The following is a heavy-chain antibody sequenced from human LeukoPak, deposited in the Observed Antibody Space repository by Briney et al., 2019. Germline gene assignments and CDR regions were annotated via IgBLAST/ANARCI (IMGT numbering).Heavy chain of an antibody. CDR3: ARQGGIPDIVVVPAAKDAFDV. J-gene: IGHJ3*01. Sequence: SETLSLTCAVHGESFSGHYWSWIRQPPGRGLEWIGEINHSGSTNYNPSLKSRVTISVDTSKNQFSLKLSSVTAADTAVYYCARQGGIPDIVVVPAAKDAFDVWGQGTMVTVSS. CDR2: INHSGST. CDR1: GESFSGHY. V-gene: IGHV4-34*01. D-gene: IGHD2-2*01.